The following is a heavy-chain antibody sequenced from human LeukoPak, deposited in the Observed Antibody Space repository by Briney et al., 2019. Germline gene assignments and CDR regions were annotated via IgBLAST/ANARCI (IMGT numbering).Heavy chain of an antibody. CDR1: GFDISYNY. Sequence: PGGSLRLFCVASGFDISYNYVGWVRQAPGKGLEWVSVIHTGGTTHYADSVKGRFTISRDNSKNTLYLQMNSLRAEDTAVYYCARPDVDKDYFDYWGQGTLVTVSS. V-gene: IGHV3-66*02. CDR3: ARPDVDKDYFDY. D-gene: IGHD5-12*01. CDR2: IHTGGTT. J-gene: IGHJ4*02.